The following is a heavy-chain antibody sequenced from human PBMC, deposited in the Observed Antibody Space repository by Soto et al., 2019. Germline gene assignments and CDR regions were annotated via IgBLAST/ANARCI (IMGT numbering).Heavy chain of an antibody. CDR2: INHSGST. J-gene: IGHJ5*02. D-gene: IGHD3-3*01. CDR3: ARESGQILNWFDP. CDR1: GGSFSGYY. V-gene: IGHV4-34*01. Sequence: TSETLSLTCAVYGGSFSGYYWSWIRQPPGKGLEWIGEINHSGSTNYNPSLKSRVTISVDTSKNQFSLKLSSVTAADTAVYYCARESGQILNWFDPWGQGTLVTVSS.